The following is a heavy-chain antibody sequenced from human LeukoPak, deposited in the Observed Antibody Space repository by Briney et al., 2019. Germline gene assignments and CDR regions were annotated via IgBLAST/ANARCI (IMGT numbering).Heavy chain of an antibody. Sequence: NSSETLSLTCTVSGGSISSYYWSWIRQPAGKGLEWIGSIYTSGSTNYNPPLKSRVTISVDKSKNQFSLKLSSVTAAGTAVYYCARGPPYGYSSSSWFDPWGQGTLVTVSS. CDR3: ARGPPYGYSSSSWFDP. CDR2: IYTSGST. CDR1: GGSISSYY. J-gene: IGHJ5*02. V-gene: IGHV4-4*07. D-gene: IGHD6-6*01.